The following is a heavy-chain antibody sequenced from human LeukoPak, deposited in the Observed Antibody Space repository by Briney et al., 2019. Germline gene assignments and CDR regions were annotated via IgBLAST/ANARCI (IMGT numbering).Heavy chain of an antibody. CDR3: ARARGYCSSTSCSLDFGY. CDR1: GGSISPYY. V-gene: IGHV4-59*01. CDR2: IYYSGST. Sequence: SETLSLTCTVSGGSISPYYWSWIRQPPGKGLEWIGYIYYSGSTNYNPSLKSRVTISVDTSKNQFSLRLSSVTAADTAVYYCARARGYCSSTSCSLDFGYWGQGTLVTVFS. J-gene: IGHJ4*02. D-gene: IGHD2-2*01.